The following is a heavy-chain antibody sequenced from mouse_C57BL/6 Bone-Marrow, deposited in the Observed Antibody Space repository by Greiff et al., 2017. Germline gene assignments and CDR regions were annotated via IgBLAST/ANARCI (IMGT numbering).Heavy chain of an antibody. V-gene: IGHV6-3*01. CDR1: GFTFSNYW. CDR2: IRLKSDNYAT. CDR3: PLYYDYDWFAY. D-gene: IGHD2-4*01. Sequence: DVQLVESGGGLVQPGGSMKLSCVASGFTFSNYWMNWVRQSPEKGLEWVAQIRLKSDNYATHYAESVKGRFTISRDDSKSSVYLQMNNLRAEDTGIYYCPLYYDYDWFAYWGQGTLVTVSA. J-gene: IGHJ3*01.